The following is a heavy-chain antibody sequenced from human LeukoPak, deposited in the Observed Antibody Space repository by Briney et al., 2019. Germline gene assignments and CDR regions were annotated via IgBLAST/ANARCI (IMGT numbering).Heavy chain of an antibody. Sequence: GGSLRLSCAASGFIFSSYTVNWVRQAPGKGLEWVSSITSSSNYIYYADSVKGRFTISRDNAKNSLFLQMNSLRSEDTAVYYCARDAYSSSSFDYWGQGPLVTVSS. J-gene: IGHJ4*02. V-gene: IGHV3-21*01. CDR3: ARDAYSSSSFDY. D-gene: IGHD6-19*01. CDR1: GFIFSSYT. CDR2: ITSSSNYI.